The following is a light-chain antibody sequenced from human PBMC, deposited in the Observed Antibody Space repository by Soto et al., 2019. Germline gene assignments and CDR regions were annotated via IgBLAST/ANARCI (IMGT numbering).Light chain of an antibody. CDR3: QQYNNWPS. J-gene: IGKJ5*01. CDR2: DIS. V-gene: IGKV3-15*01. Sequence: EVVMTQSPATVSVSPGERATLSCRASQTVSRNLAWYQQRPGQAPRLLIYDISNRATGVPARFSGSGSETEFTLTIRSLQSEDFAVYFCQQYNNWPSFGQGTRLEIK. CDR1: QTVSRN.